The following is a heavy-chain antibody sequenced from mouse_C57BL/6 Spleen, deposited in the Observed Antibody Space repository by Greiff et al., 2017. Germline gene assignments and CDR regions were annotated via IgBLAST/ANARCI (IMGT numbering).Heavy chain of an antibody. J-gene: IGHJ4*01. CDR3: ARHWSNYVKSAMDY. Sequence: EVQLVESGGGLVKPGGSLKLSCAASGFTFSSYTMSWVRQTPEKRLEWVATISGGGGNTYYPDSVKGRFTISRDNAKNNLYLQMSSLRSEDTALYYCARHWSNYVKSAMDYWGQGTSVTVSS. V-gene: IGHV5-9*01. D-gene: IGHD2-5*01. CDR1: GFTFSSYT. CDR2: ISGGGGNT.